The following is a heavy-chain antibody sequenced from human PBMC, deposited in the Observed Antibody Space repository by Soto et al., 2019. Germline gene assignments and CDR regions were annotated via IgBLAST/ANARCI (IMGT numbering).Heavy chain of an antibody. CDR3: VRARSTDSRPDY. J-gene: IGHJ4*02. V-gene: IGHV3-21*01. CDR1: GFTFSLYS. D-gene: IGHD3-22*01. Sequence: GGSLRLSCAASGFTFSLYSMIWVRQAPGKGLEWVASITSSSSYIYYEDSLKGRFTISRDNAKNSLFLQLDSLRAEDTAVYFCVRARSTDSRPDYWGQGTLVTVSS. CDR2: ITSSSSYI.